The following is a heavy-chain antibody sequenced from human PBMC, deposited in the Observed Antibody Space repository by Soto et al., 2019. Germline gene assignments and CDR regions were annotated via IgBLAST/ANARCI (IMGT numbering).Heavy chain of an antibody. J-gene: IGHJ5*02. Sequence: QAQLVQSGAEVKEPGSSVKVSCKASADSFSNYGISWVRQAPGQGLEWMGGIIPIFGTTNYAEKFQGRVTIPADESTNTAYMQLSNLRSDDTALYYCARVFPDGWVEPGVVRGDLDTWGRGKLVTVSS. CDR2: IIPIFGTT. V-gene: IGHV1-69*01. D-gene: IGHD3-3*01. CDR3: ARVFPDGWVEPGVVRGDLDT. CDR1: ADSFSNYG.